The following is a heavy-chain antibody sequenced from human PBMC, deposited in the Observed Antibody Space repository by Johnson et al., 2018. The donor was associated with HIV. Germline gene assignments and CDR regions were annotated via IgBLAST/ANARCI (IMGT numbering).Heavy chain of an antibody. CDR3: TTGELWNGYYLHDAFDI. CDR2: ISSDGTNK. V-gene: IGHV3-30-3*01. CDR1: GFTFTSYT. J-gene: IGHJ3*02. D-gene: IGHD3-3*01. Sequence: MQLVESGGGVVQPGRSLRLSCAASGFTFTSYTIHWVRQAPGKGLEWVALISSDGTNKYYADSVKGRFTISRDDSKNTLYLQMNSLKTEDTAVYYCTTGELWNGYYLHDAFDIWGQGTMVTVSS.